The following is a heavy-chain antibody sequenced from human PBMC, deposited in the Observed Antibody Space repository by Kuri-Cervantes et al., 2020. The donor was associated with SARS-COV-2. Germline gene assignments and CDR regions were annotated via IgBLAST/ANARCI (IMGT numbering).Heavy chain of an antibody. CDR2: IYYSGSN. J-gene: IGHJ4*02. V-gene: IGHV4-39*02. CDR3: AREGIVGATWRLFGHPNPSYYFDY. CDR1: GDSISSTRYY. D-gene: IGHD1-26*01. Sequence: GSLRLSCTVSGDSISSTRYYWGWIRQPQGKGLEWIGNIYYSGSNYYNPSLKSRVTISVDTSKNQFSLQLNSVTPEDTAVYYCAREGIVGATWRLFGHPNPSYYFDYWGQGTLVTVSS.